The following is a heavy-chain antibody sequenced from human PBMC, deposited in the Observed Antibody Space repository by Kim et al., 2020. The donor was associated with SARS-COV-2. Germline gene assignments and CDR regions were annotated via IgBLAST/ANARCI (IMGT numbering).Heavy chain of an antibody. D-gene: IGHD3-10*01. V-gene: IGHV3-33*01. CDR2: IWYDGSNK. J-gene: IGHJ4*02. Sequence: GGSLRLSCAASGFTFSSYGMHWVRQAPGKGLEWVAVIWYDGSNKYYADSVKGRFTISRDNSKNTLYLQMNSLRAEDTAVYYCAGWFGELLRSDYWGQGTLVTVSS. CDR3: AGWFGELLRSDY. CDR1: GFTFSSYG.